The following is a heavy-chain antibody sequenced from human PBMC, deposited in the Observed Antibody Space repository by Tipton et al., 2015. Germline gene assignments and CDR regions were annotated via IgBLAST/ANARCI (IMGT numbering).Heavy chain of an antibody. J-gene: IGHJ4*02. Sequence: TLSLTCAFSGGSFSDYYCTWFRQPPGKGLEWIGEVNHSGSTNYTPSLKSRVSMSIDTSKNQFSLKLSSVTAADTAVYYCARVPTTVTTYFDYWGQGTLVTVSS. V-gene: IGHV4-34*01. CDR3: ARVPTTVTTYFDY. D-gene: IGHD4-17*01. CDR2: VNHSGST. CDR1: GGSFSDYY.